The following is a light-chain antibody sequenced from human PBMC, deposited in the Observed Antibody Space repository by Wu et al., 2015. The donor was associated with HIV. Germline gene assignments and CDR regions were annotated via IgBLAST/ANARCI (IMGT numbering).Light chain of an antibody. Sequence: DIVLTQSPATLSLSPGGRATLSCRASQRVSTFVAWYQHRPGQAPRLVIYGASNRATGIPARFSGSGSGTDFTLTISRLDPEDFAVYYCQHYGNSPYTFGQGTKLEIK. V-gene: IGKV3-20*01. J-gene: IGKJ2*01. CDR1: QRVSTF. CDR2: GAS. CDR3: QHYGNSPYT.